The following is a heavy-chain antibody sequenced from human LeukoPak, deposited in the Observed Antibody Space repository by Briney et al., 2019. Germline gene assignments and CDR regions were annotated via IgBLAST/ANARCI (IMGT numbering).Heavy chain of an antibody. D-gene: IGHD3-22*01. Sequence: SQTLSLTCAISGDSVSSNSAAWNWVRQSPSRGLDWLGRTYYRSKWYTDYAESVKSRITINPDTSKNQFSLQVNSVTPEDTAVYYCARGSSRIYYYDSSGYSHAFDYWGQGILVTVSS. J-gene: IGHJ4*02. CDR1: GDSVSSNSAA. CDR2: TYYRSKWYT. CDR3: ARGSSRIYYYDSSGYSHAFDY. V-gene: IGHV6-1*01.